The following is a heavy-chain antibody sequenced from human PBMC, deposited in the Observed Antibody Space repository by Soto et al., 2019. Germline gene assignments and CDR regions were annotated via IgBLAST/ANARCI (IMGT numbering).Heavy chain of an antibody. Sequence: ITLKESGPTLVKPTHTLTLTCTFYGFSLNTGGVGVGWVRQPRGKGIEWLARIYWDDGERYRPSLMSRLNITKDTIKNQVVLTRTNMDPEDTATYSCVRNWRYYCVDYYYGMDAWGQGTTVTVSS. CDR1: GFSLNTGGVG. CDR2: IYWDDGE. D-gene: IGHD1-26*01. V-gene: IGHV2-5*02. J-gene: IGHJ6*02. CDR3: VRNWRYYCVDYYYGMDA.